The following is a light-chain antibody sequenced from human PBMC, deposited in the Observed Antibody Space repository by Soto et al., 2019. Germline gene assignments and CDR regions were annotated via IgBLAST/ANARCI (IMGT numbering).Light chain of an antibody. CDR3: QQYFSTPLT. V-gene: IGKV4-1*01. CDR1: QSVLYSSNNKNY. J-gene: IGKJ4*01. CDR2: WAS. Sequence: DIVMTQSPDSLAVSLGERATINCKSSQSVLYSSNNKNYLAWYQQKPGQPPKLLIYWASTRESGVPDRFSGSGSGTDFTLTISSLQAEDVAVYYCQQYFSTPLTFGGVTMVEFK.